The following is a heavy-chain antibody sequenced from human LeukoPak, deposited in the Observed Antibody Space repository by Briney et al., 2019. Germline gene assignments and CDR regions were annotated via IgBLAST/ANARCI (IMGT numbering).Heavy chain of an antibody. V-gene: IGHV3-21*01. CDR3: AREIAAREIYYYYGMDV. J-gene: IGHJ6*02. Sequence: GGSLRLSCAASGFTFSSYGMHWVRQAPGKGLESVSSISSSSSYIYYADSVKGRFTISRDNAKNSLYLQMNSLRAEDTAVYYCAREIAAREIYYYYGMDVWGQGTTVTVS. CDR2: ISSSSSYI. D-gene: IGHD6-6*01. CDR1: GFTFSSYG.